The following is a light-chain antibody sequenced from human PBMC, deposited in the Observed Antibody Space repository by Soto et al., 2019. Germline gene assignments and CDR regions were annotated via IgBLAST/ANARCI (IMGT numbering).Light chain of an antibody. V-gene: IGLV2-14*01. CDR3: ISYTSDDVSYV. CDR2: EVS. J-gene: IGLJ1*01. Sequence: QSALTQPSSVSGTPGQSITISCTGSNSDVGLYDFVSWYQHHPGRAPKLIVSEVSHRPSGISNRFSGSKSGNTASLTISGLQSEDEADYYCISYTSDDVSYVFGTRTKVTVL. CDR1: NSDVGLYDF.